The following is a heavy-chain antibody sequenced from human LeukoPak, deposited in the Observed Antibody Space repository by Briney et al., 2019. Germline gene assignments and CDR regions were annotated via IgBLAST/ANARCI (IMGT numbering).Heavy chain of an antibody. J-gene: IGHJ4*02. V-gene: IGHV3-7*01. CDR2: IKQDGSEK. CDR1: GFTFSSYW. Sequence: GGSLRLSCAAPGFTFSSYWMSWVRQAPGKGLEWVANIKQDGSEKYYVDSVKGRFTISRDNAKNSLYLQMNSLRAEDTAVYYCARDPSVGIAVDYWGQGTLVTVSS. D-gene: IGHD6-19*01. CDR3: ARDPSVGIAVDY.